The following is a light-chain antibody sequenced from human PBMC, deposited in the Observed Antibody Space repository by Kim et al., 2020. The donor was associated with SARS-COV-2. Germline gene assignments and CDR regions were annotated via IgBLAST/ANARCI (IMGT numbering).Light chain of an antibody. J-gene: IGKJ1*01. CDR3: QQYNSYPWT. CDR1: QSISTW. Sequence: DIQMTQSPSTLSASVGDRVTITCRASQSISTWLAWYQQKPGKAPKLLIYKTSSLQSGVPSRFSGSGSGTEFTLTVSILQPDDLATYYCQQYNSYPWTFGQGTKVDIK. CDR2: KTS. V-gene: IGKV1-5*03.